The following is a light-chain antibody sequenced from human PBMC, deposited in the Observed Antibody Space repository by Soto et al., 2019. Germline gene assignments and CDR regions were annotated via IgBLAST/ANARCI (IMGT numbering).Light chain of an antibody. Sequence: DSVRTHSPDALAVSLGERATINCKSSQTVLYSSNNKNYLAWYQQKPGQPPKLLIYWASTRESGVPDRFSGSGSGTDFTLTISSLQAEDVAVYYCQQSYSTPRPFGQRSNVAIK. J-gene: IGKJ1*01. CDR3: QQSYSTPRP. CDR1: QTVLYSSNNKNY. V-gene: IGKV4-1*01. CDR2: WAS.